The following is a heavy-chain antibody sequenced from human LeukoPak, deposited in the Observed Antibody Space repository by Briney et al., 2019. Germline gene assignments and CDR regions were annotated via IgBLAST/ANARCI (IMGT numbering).Heavy chain of an antibody. J-gene: IGHJ6*03. V-gene: IGHV5-51*01. CDR3: ARHARDGCASGNYYMDV. CDR1: GYSFTSYW. D-gene: IGHD3-10*01. CDR2: IYPGDSDT. Sequence: GESLKISCKGSGYSFTSYWIGWVRQMPGKGLEWMGIIYPGDSDTRYSPSFQGQVTISADTSISTAYLQWSSLKASDTAMYYCARHARDGCASGNYYMDVWGKGTTVTVSS.